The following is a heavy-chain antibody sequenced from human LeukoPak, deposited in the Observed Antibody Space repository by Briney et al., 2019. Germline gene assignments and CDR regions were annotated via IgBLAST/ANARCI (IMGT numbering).Heavy chain of an antibody. CDR1: GFTFSSYA. J-gene: IGHJ4*02. CDR3: ASIVVVVAATGYFDY. CDR2: ISGSGGST. Sequence: PGGSLRLSCAASGFTFSSYAMSRVRQAPGKGLEWVSAISGSGGSTYYADSVKGRCTISRDNSKNTLYLQMNSLRAEDTAVYYCASIVVVVAATGYFDYWGQGTLVTVSS. V-gene: IGHV3-23*01. D-gene: IGHD2-15*01.